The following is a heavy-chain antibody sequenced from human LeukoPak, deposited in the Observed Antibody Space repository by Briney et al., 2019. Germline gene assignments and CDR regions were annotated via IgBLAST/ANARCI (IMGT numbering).Heavy chain of an antibody. Sequence: SQTLSLTCTVSGGSISSGSYYWSWIQQPAGKGLGWIGRIYTSGSTNYNPSLKSRVTISVDTSKNQFSLKLSSVTAADTAVYYCAREIAVAGLDYWGQGTLVTVSS. CDR1: GGSISSGSYY. V-gene: IGHV4-61*02. J-gene: IGHJ4*02. CDR3: AREIAVAGLDY. CDR2: IYTSGST. D-gene: IGHD6-19*01.